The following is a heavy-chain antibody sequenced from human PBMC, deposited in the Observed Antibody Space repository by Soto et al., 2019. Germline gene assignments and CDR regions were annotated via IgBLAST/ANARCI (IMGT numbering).Heavy chain of an antibody. J-gene: IGHJ6*02. D-gene: IGHD3-10*01. Sequence: QITLKESGPTLVKPTQTLTLTCTFSGFSLSTSGVGVGWIRQPPGKALEWLALIYWDDDKRYSPSLKSRLTITTATSKDQVVLTMTNMDPVDTATYYRAHSPALGWRLWNYGMHVWGQGTTVTVSS. V-gene: IGHV2-5*02. CDR1: GFSLSTSGVG. CDR2: IYWDDDK. CDR3: AHSPALGWRLWNYGMHV.